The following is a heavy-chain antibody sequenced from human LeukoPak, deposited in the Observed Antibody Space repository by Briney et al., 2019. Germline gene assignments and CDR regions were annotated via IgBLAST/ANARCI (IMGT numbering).Heavy chain of an antibody. J-gene: IGHJ5*02. CDR1: GDSISTSGYY. D-gene: IGHD3-3*01. CDR2: IYSSGNT. CDR3: ARQDWSPNWFDP. V-gene: IGHV4-39*01. Sequence: SETLSLTCTVSGDSISTSGYYWGWIRQPPGKGLEWIGTIYSSGNTYYNPSLKSRVTISVDTSKNQFSLKLSSVTAADTAVYYCARQDWSPNWFDPWGQGTLVTVSS.